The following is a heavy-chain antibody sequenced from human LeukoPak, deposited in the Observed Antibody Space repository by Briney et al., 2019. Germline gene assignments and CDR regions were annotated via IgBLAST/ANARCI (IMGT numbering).Heavy chain of an antibody. CDR1: GYTFTSYD. D-gene: IGHD5-18*01. J-gene: IGHJ6*03. CDR2: MNPNSGNT. Sequence: ASVKVSCKASGYTFTSYDINWVRQATGRGLEWMGWMNPNSGNTVYAQKFQGRVTMTRNTSISTAYMELSSLRSEDTAVYYCARADERGYSYGYYYYYMDVWGKGTTVTVSS. V-gene: IGHV1-8*01. CDR3: ARADERGYSYGYYYYYMDV.